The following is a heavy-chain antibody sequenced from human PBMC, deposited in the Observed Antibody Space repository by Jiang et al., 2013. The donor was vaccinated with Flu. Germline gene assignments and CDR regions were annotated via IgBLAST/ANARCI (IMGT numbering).Heavy chain of an antibody. Sequence: SGAEVKKPGASVKVSCKASGYTFTSYGLNWVRQAPGQGLEWMGWISVYDGNINYAQKFQGRVTMTTDTSTSTAYLELRSLRSDDTAVYYCARDRDSYYYDSSGYSLHWGQGTLVTVSS. CDR2: ISVYDGNI. J-gene: IGHJ4*02. V-gene: IGHV1-18*01. CDR3: ARDRDSYYYDSSGYSLH. CDR1: GYTFTSYG. D-gene: IGHD3-22*01.